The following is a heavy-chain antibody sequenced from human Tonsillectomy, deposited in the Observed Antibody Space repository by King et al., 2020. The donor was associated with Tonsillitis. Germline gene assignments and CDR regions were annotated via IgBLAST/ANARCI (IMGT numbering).Heavy chain of an antibody. V-gene: IGHV1-18*01. D-gene: IGHD3-9*01. Sequence: VQLVESGAEVKKPGASVKVSCKASGYTFTSYGISWVRQAPGQGLEWMGWISAYNGNTNYAQKLQGRVTMTTDTSTSTAYMELRSLRSDDTAVYYCASSLPVGIFLTGYSLDYWGQGTLVTVSS. J-gene: IGHJ4*02. CDR2: ISAYNGNT. CDR1: GYTFTSYG. CDR3: ASSLPVGIFLTGYSLDY.